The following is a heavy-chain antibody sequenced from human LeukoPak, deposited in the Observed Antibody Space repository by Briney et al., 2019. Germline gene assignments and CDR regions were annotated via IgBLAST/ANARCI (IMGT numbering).Heavy chain of an antibody. D-gene: IGHD6-6*01. J-gene: IGHJ5*02. CDR1: GFTFRSYW. CDR2: IKQDGSEK. CDR3: ARDVAARGWFDP. V-gene: IGHV3-7*01. Sequence: GGSLRLSCAASGFTFRSYWMSWVRQAPGKGLEWVANIKQDGSEKYYVDSVKGRFTTSRDNAKNSLYLQMNSLRAEDTAVYYCARDVAARGWFDPWGQGTLVTVSS.